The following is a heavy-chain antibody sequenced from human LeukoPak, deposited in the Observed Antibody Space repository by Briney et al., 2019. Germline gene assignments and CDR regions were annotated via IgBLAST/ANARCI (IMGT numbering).Heavy chain of an antibody. J-gene: IGHJ4*02. D-gene: IGHD3-3*01. CDR3: AKDQGSITVFGGTDC. Sequence: GGSLRLSCAASGFTFSTCAMSWVRQAPGKGLEWVSTLSPSGASTYYADSVKGRFTISRDNSQNTLYLQMNSLRAEDTAVYYCAKDQGSITVFGGTDCWGQGTLVTVSS. V-gene: IGHV3-23*01. CDR2: LSPSGAST. CDR1: GFTFSTCA.